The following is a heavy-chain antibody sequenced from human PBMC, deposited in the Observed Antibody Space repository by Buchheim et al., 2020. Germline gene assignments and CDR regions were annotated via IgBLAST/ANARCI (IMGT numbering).Heavy chain of an antibody. J-gene: IGHJ5*02. CDR2: MDGSGRS. CDR3: AKKRSDNWFDP. Sequence: QVQLQESGPGLVKPSETLSLTCSVSGGFIFTYYWSWIRQTPGKGLEWIGYMDGSGRSNYNPSLKSRVTISVDTSKNQFSLNLSSVTAADTAIYYCAKKRSDNWFDPWGQGTL. CDR1: GGFIFTYY. V-gene: IGHV4-59*01.